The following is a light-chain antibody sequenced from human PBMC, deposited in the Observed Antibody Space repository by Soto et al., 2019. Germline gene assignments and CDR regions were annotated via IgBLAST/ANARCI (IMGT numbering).Light chain of an antibody. Sequence: DIQMTQSPSTLSASVGDRVTITCRASQSISSWLAWYQQKPGKAPKLLIYKASSLESGVPSRFSGSGSGTEFTLTISSRQPDDFATYSCQQYNSFWTFGQGTKVEIK. J-gene: IGKJ1*01. V-gene: IGKV1-5*03. CDR2: KAS. CDR3: QQYNSFWT. CDR1: QSISSW.